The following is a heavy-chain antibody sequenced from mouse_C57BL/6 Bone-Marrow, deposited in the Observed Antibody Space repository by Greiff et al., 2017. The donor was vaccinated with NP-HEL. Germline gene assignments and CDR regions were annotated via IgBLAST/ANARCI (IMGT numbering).Heavy chain of an antibody. CDR1: GYSFTDYN. CDR3: ARRGDGSSYRYFDV. D-gene: IGHD1-1*01. Sequence: EVKLVESGPELVKPGASVKISCKASGYSFTDYNMNWVKQSNGKSLEWIGVINPNYGTTSYNQKFKGKATLTVDQSSSTAYMQLNSLTSEDSAVYYCARRGDGSSYRYFDVWGTGTTVTVSS. J-gene: IGHJ1*03. CDR2: INPNYGTT. V-gene: IGHV1-39*01.